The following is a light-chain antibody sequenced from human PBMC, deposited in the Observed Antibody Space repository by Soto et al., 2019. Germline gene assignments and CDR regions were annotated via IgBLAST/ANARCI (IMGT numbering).Light chain of an antibody. CDR2: KAS. V-gene: IGKV1-12*01. J-gene: IGKJ4*01. CDR3: HQASSFPLS. CDR1: QVISSW. Sequence: IQMTQSPSSVSASVGDRVTISCRASQVISSWLAWYQQKPGKAPKLLIYKASNLQTGVPSTFSGSGSGTDFTLTITNLQPEDFATYYCHQASSFPLSFGAGTNVEIK.